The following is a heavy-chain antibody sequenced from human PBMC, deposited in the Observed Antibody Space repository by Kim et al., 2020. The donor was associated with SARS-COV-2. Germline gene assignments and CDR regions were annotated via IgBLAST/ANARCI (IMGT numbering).Heavy chain of an antibody. CDR1: GFTFSSYA. V-gene: IGHV3-30-3*01. CDR3: ARDLGDIVVVVAATLRTDAFDI. D-gene: IGHD2-15*01. J-gene: IGHJ3*02. CDR2: ISYDGSNK. Sequence: GGSLRLSCAASGFTFSSYAMHWVRQAPGKGLEWVAVISYDGSNKYYADSVKGRFTISRDNSKNTLYLQMNSLRAEDTAVYYCARDLGDIVVVVAATLRTDAFDIWGQGTMVTVSS.